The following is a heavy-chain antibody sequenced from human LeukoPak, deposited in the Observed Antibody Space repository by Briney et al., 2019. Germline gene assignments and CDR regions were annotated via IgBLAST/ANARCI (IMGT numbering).Heavy chain of an antibody. J-gene: IGHJ4*02. CDR2: IYTSGST. V-gene: IGHV4-4*07. CDR3: ARDSQITIFDY. D-gene: IGHD3-3*01. CDR1: GGSISSYY. Sequence: SETLSLTCAASGGSISSYYWSWIRQPAGKGLEWVWRIYTSGSTNYNPSLKSRVTMSVDTSKNQFSLKLSSVTAADTAVYYCARDSQITIFDYWGQGTLVTVSS.